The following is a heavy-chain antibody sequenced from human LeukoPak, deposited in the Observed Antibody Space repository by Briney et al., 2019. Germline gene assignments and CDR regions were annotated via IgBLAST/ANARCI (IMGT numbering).Heavy chain of an antibody. Sequence: PSETLSLTCTFSGGSFSPAHWSWIRQPPGKGLEWIGVICDNGNTDYNPSLKSRVTISVDTSKSQFSLKLSSLAAADTAVYYCATGRDPYKTGHWGQGTLVTVSS. CDR2: ICDNGNT. CDR3: ATGRDPYKTGH. CDR1: GGSFSPAH. V-gene: IGHV4-59*01. D-gene: IGHD5-24*01. J-gene: IGHJ4*02.